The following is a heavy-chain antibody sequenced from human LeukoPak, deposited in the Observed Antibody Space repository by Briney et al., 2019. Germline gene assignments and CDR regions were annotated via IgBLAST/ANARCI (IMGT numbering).Heavy chain of an antibody. V-gene: IGHV3-23*01. CDR3: AKGGKWDVTPFDY. Sequence: GGSLRLSCAASGFTFTSYSMNWVRQAPGKGLEWVSTISGGSGSTYYADSVKGRFTISRDNSKNTLYLQVNSLRAEDTAVYYCAKGGKWDVTPFDYWGQGTLVTVSS. CDR2: ISGGSGST. J-gene: IGHJ4*02. CDR1: GFTFTSYS. D-gene: IGHD1-26*01.